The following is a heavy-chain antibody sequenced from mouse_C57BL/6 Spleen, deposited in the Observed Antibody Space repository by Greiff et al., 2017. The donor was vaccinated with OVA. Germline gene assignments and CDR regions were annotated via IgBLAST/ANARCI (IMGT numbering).Heavy chain of an antibody. Sequence: EVKLMESGAELVRPGASVKLSCTASGFNIKDDYMHWVKQRPEQGLEWIGWIDPENGDTEYASKFQGKATITADTSSNTAYLQLSSLTSEDTAVYYCTTGYGSSQYYFDYWGQGTTLTVSS. V-gene: IGHV14-4*01. D-gene: IGHD1-1*01. CDR3: TTGYGSSQYYFDY. CDR2: IDPENGDT. CDR1: GFNIKDDY. J-gene: IGHJ2*01.